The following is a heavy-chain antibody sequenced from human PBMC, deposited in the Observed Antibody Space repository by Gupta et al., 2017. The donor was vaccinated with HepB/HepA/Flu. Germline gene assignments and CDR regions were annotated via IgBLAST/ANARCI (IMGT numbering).Heavy chain of an antibody. CDR2: INNAGTDA. CDR1: GFSVSDFW. Sequence: EVQVVESGGGLVQPGGSLRLSCAVSGFSVSDFWMHWVRQVPGKGLVWISRINNAGTDAIYADSMGRRFTVSKDHARNTLYLEMNSLRAEDTTVYYCARDRGAPDAFNIWGQGTMVTVSS. J-gene: IGHJ3*02. CDR3: ARDRGAPDAFNI. D-gene: IGHD3-10*01. V-gene: IGHV3-74*01.